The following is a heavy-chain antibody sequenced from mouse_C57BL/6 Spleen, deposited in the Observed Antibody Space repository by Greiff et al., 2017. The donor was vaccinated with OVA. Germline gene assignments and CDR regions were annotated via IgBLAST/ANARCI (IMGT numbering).Heavy chain of an antibody. V-gene: IGHV1-18*01. CDR3: ARIDYGIPYWYFDV. D-gene: IGHD2-1*01. Sequence: EVQLQQSGPELVKPGASVKIPCKASGYTFTDYNMDWVKQSHGKSLEWIGDINPNNGGTIYNQKFKGKATLTVDKSSSTAYMELRSLTSEDTAVYYCARIDYGIPYWYFDVWGTGTTVTVSS. CDR2: INPNNGGT. J-gene: IGHJ1*03. CDR1: GYTFTDYN.